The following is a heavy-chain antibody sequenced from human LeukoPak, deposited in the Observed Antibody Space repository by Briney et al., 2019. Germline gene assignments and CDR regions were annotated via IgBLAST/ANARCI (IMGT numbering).Heavy chain of an antibody. CDR1: GFTFSSYS. CDR2: INEDGSGK. Sequence: GGSLRLSGAASGFTFSSYSMNWVRQAPGKGLEWVASINEDGSGKFSVGSVKDRITISRDNTRNSLDLQINSLTVEDTAIYYCARDDGDVWGTGTTVTVSS. CDR3: ARDDGDV. V-gene: IGHV3-7*03. J-gene: IGHJ6*04.